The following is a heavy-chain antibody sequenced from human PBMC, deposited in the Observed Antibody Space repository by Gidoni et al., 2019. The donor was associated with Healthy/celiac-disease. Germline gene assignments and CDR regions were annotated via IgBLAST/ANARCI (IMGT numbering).Heavy chain of an antibody. J-gene: IGHJ3*02. CDR1: RFTFSSYA. CDR3: AKTPYYYDSSGYYYAAFDI. Sequence: EVQLLESGGGLVQPGGSLRFSCAASRFTFSSYAMSWVRQAPGKGLEWVSAISGIGGSTYYADAVKSRFTISRDNSKNTLYLQMNSLRAEDTAVYYCAKTPYYYDSSGYYYAAFDIWGQGTMVTVSS. D-gene: IGHD3-22*01. CDR2: ISGIGGST. V-gene: IGHV3-23*01.